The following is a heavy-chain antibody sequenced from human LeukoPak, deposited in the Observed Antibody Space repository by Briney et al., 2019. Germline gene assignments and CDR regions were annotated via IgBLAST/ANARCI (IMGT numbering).Heavy chain of an antibody. V-gene: IGHV4-30-4*08. D-gene: IGHD2-2*01. CDR1: GGSISSGDYY. CDR3: AREYCSSTSCYHILDY. CDR2: IYYSGST. J-gene: IGHJ4*02. Sequence: SSQTLSLTCTVSGGSISSGDYYWSWIRQPPGKGLEWIGYIYYSGSTYHNPSLKSRVTVSVDTSKNQFSLKLSSVTAADTAVYYCAREYCSSTSCYHILDYWGQGTLVTVSS.